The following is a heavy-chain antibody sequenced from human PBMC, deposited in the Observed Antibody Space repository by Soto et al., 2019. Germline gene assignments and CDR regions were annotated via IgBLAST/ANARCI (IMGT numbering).Heavy chain of an antibody. Sequence: GASVKVSCKDSCYTFTSYGISLFRQSPGQGLEWMGLISAYNGNTNYAQKLQGRVTMTTDTSTSTAYMELRSLRSDGTAVYYCARVDDSGYDSFDYWGQGTLVTVSS. D-gene: IGHD5-12*01. V-gene: IGHV1-18*01. J-gene: IGHJ4*02. CDR2: ISAYNGNT. CDR1: CYTFTSYG. CDR3: ARVDDSGYDSFDY.